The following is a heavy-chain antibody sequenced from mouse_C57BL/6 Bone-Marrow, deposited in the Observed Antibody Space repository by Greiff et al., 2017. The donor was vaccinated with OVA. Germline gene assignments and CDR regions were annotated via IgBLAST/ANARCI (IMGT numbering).Heavy chain of an antibody. CDR2: IRNKANGYTT. Sequence: EVNVVESGGGLVQPGASLRLSCAASGFTFTDYYMSWVRQPPGKAPEWFALIRNKANGYTTEYTASVKGRFTISRDNSQNILYLQMNTLRAEDSATYYCVKGIYDGYSRFAYWGQGTLVTVSA. V-gene: IGHV7-4*01. D-gene: IGHD2-3*01. CDR3: VKGIYDGYSRFAY. J-gene: IGHJ3*01. CDR1: GFTFTDYY.